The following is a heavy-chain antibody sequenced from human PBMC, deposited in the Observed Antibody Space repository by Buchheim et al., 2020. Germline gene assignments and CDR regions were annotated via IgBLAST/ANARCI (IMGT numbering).Heavy chain of an antibody. CDR3: ARVRAPDKAIPRISYYGMDV. CDR1: EFTFSSYE. V-gene: IGHV3-48*03. CDR2: ISSSGNTK. Sequence: EVQLVESGGGLVQPGGSLRLSCAASEFTFSSYEMNWVRQAPGKGLEWVSYISSSGNTKYYADSVKGRFTISRDNAKNSLYLQMNSLRAEDTAVYYCARVRAPDKAIPRISYYGMDVWGQGTT. D-gene: IGHD5-18*01. J-gene: IGHJ6*02.